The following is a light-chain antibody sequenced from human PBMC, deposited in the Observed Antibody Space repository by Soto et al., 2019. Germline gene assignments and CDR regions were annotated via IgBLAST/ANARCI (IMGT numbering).Light chain of an antibody. CDR3: QQYDGN. V-gene: IGKV1-5*01. J-gene: IGKJ3*01. Sequence: DIQLTQSPSTLSASVGDRVTLTCRASQNINNWLAWYQQKPGKAPKVLIYDASSLESGVPSRFSRSGSGTEFTLTISSLQADDFATYYCQQYDGNFGPGTKVDIK. CDR2: DAS. CDR1: QNINNW.